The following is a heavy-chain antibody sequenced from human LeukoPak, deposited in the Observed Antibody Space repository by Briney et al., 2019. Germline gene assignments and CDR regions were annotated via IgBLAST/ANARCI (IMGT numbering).Heavy chain of an antibody. CDR2: IYTSGGS. V-gene: IGHV4-4*09. D-gene: IGHD3-16*01. J-gene: IGHJ3*02. Sequence: PSETLSLTCTVSGASISDSYWSWIRQPPGKGLEWIGYIYTSGGSVCNPSLLGRVSISADMSKNQFSLNVNSVTAADTAVYFCARHPIVFGGSSGAFDIWGQGAMVTVTS. CDR1: GASISDSY. CDR3: ARHPIVFGGSSGAFDI.